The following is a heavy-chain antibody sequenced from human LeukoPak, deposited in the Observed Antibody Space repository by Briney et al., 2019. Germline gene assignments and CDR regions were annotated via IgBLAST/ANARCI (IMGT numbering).Heavy chain of an antibody. V-gene: IGHV3-15*01. CDR1: GFTFSNAW. CDR3: TTDILQQLGAFDI. D-gene: IGHD6-13*01. Sequence: GGSLRLSCAASGFTFSNAWMSWVRQAPGKGLEWVGRIKSKTDGGTTDYAAPVKGRFTISRDDSKNTLYLQMNSLKTEDTAVYYCTTDILQQLGAFDIWGQGTMVTVSS. J-gene: IGHJ3*02. CDR2: IKSKTDGGTT.